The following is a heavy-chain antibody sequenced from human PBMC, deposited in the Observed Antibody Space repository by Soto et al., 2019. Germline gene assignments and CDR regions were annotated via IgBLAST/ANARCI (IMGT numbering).Heavy chain of an antibody. CDR1: GYTFTNYG. D-gene: IGHD1-26*01. Sequence: QVQLVQSGAEVKKPGASVKVSCKASGYTFTNYGVNWVRQAPGQGLEWVGWISAYNVYTNYARKLQGRVTMTTDTATSTAYLELRRLRSDDTAVYYCARDTRQRWEPVDYWGQGTLVTVSS. CDR2: ISAYNVYT. J-gene: IGHJ4*02. V-gene: IGHV1-18*01. CDR3: ARDTRQRWEPVDY.